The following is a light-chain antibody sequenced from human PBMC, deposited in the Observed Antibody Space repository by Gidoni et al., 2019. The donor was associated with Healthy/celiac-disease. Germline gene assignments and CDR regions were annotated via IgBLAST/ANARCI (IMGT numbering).Light chain of an antibody. J-gene: IGKJ4*01. Sequence: DIQMTQSPSSLSAFVGDRVTITCQASQDISNYLNWYQQKPGKAPKLLIYDASNLETGVPSRFSGSGSGTDFTFTISSLQPEDIATYYCQQYDNLPPXFXGGTKVEIK. CDR2: DAS. CDR3: QQYDNLPPX. V-gene: IGKV1-33*01. CDR1: QDISNY.